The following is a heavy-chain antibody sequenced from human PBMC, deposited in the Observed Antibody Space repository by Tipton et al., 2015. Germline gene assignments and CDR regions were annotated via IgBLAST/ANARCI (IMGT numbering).Heavy chain of an antibody. Sequence: GSLRLSCVASGFTFSDYSMNWVRQAPGKGPEWLSYISGSSSTIHYAASVKGRFTISRDNAKQSLYLQMNSLRDEDTALYYCVRDCNFTTCYNYYTMDVWGQGTAVIVSS. CDR3: VRDCNFTTCYNYYTMDV. J-gene: IGHJ6*02. CDR1: GFTFSDYS. CDR2: ISGSSSTI. V-gene: IGHV3-48*02. D-gene: IGHD2/OR15-2a*01.